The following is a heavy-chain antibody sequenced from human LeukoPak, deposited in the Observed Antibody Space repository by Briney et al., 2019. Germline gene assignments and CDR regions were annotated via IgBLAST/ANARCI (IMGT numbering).Heavy chain of an antibody. J-gene: IGHJ6*04. CDR1: GFTFSSYW. CDR2: IKQDGSEK. D-gene: IGHD3-10*02. CDR3: AELGITMIGGV. Sequence: PGGSLRLSCAASGFTFSSYWMSWVRQAPGKGLEWVANIKQDGSEKYYVGSVKGRFTISRDNAKNSLYLQVNSLRAEDTAVYYCAELGITMIGGVWGKGTTVTISS. V-gene: IGHV3-7*01.